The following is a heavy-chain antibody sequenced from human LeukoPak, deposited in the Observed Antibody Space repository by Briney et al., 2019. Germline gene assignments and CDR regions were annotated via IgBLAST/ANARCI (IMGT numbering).Heavy chain of an antibody. CDR3: ARELLPAVTEGWFDP. CDR2: INPSGGST. CDR1: GYTFTSYG. J-gene: IGHJ5*02. D-gene: IGHD2-2*01. V-gene: IGHV1-46*01. Sequence: ASVKVSCKASGYTFTSYGISWVRQAPGQGLEWMGIINPSGGSTSYAQKFQGRVTMTRDTSTSTVYMELSSLRSEDTAVYYCARELLPAVTEGWFDPWGQGTLVTVSS.